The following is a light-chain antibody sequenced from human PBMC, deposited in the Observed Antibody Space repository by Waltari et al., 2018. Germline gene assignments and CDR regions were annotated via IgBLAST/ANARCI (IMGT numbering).Light chain of an antibody. CDR3: QQGSSFPPT. V-gene: IGKV1-12*01. CDR2: GAF. Sequence: DIQMTQSPSSVSASVGDRLTITCRASQDISNWLAWYQQKPGKGPNLLIFGAFTLQGGVPSRFSGSGSGTDFTLTISGLQPEDSATYFCQQGSSFPPTFGQGTKVEIK. CDR1: QDISNW. J-gene: IGKJ1*01.